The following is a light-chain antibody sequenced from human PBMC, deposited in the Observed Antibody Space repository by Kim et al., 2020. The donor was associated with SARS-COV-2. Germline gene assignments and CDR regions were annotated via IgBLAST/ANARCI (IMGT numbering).Light chain of an antibody. CDR2: NND. CDR1: SSNIGSNY. Sequence: ELTQPPSASGTPGQRVTISCSGSSSNIGSNYVYWYQQVPGTAPKLLIYNNDQRPSGVPDRFSASKSGTSASLAISGLRSEDESDFYCATWDDSLSGPVFGGGTQLTVL. J-gene: IGLJ2*01. V-gene: IGLV1-47*02. CDR3: ATWDDSLSGPV.